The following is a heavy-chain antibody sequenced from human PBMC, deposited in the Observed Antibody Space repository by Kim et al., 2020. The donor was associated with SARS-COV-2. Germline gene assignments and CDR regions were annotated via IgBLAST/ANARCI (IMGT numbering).Heavy chain of an antibody. CDR3: AKRHIKTSFRGLDY. J-gene: IGHJ4*02. Sequence: DAAKGRFSSSRDNSKNTLYLHLNNLRDEDTAVYYCAKRHIKTSFRGLDYWSQGTLVTVSS. V-gene: IGHV3-23*01.